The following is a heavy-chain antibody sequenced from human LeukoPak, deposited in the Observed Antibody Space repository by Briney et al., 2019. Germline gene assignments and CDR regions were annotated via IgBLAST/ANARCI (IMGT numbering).Heavy chain of an antibody. CDR1: GYSISSGYF. CDR2: IYQSETA. D-gene: IGHD2-21*02. J-gene: IGHJ4*02. CDR3: ARAYCVGDCTVLRIYFDN. Sequence: SETLSLTCTVSGYSISSGYFWGWMRQPPGKGLEWIGSIYQSETAHYNPSLKSRVTISVDTSKNQFSLKLRSVMAADTAVYYCARAYCVGDCTVLRIYFDNWGQGTLVTVSS. V-gene: IGHV4-38-2*02.